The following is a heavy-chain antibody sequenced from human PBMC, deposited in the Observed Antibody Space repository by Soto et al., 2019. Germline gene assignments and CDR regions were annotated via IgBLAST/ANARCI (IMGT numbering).Heavy chain of an antibody. Sequence: GASVKVSCKASGYTFTSYGISWVRQAPGQGLEWMGWISAYNGNTNYAQKLQGRVTMTTDTSTSTAYMELRSLRSDDTAVYYCARTRHIVVDMLLPNWFDPWGQGTLVTVSS. CDR2: ISAYNGNT. CDR3: ARTRHIVVDMLLPNWFDP. V-gene: IGHV1-18*01. D-gene: IGHD2-2*01. CDR1: GYTFTSYG. J-gene: IGHJ5*02.